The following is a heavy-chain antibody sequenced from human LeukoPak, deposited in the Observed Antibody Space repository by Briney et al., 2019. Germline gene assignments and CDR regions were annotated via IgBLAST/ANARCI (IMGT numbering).Heavy chain of an antibody. CDR3: ARRRAGIGSYSDALDI. Sequence: PGGSLRLSCAASGFTFSTYDMHWVRQVTGKGLEWVSGIDIGGGTYYPASVKGRFTISRENAKNSLYLQMNTLIPGDTAVYYCARRRAGIGSYSDALDIWGRGTMVTVSS. CDR1: GFTFSTYD. J-gene: IGHJ3*02. V-gene: IGHV3-13*01. D-gene: IGHD3-22*01. CDR2: IDIGGGT.